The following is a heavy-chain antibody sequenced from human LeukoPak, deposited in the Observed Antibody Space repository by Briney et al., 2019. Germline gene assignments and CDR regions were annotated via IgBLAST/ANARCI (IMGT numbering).Heavy chain of an antibody. CDR1: GGSISSGSYY. CDR3: QIGGGGAAAGNDY. CDR2: IYTSGST. J-gene: IGHJ4*02. V-gene: IGHV4-61*02. Sequence: QVQLQESGPGLVKPSQTLSLTCTVSGGSISSGSYYWSWLRQPAGKGLEWIGRIYTSGSTNYNPSLKSRVTISVDTSKNQFSLKLSSVTAADTAVYYCQIGGGGAAAGNDYWGQGTLVTVSS. D-gene: IGHD6-13*01.